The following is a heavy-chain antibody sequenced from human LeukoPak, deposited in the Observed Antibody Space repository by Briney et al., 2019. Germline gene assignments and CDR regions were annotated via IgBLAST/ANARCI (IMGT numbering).Heavy chain of an antibody. J-gene: IGHJ4*02. CDR3: AKYYYDFWSGYPYYFDY. V-gene: IGHV3-23*01. CDR2: VSGSGHST. CDR1: GFTFSSYV. Sequence: GGSLRLSCAASGASGFTFSSYVVTWVRQAPGKGLEWVSSVSGSGHSTYYTDSVKGRFTISRDNSKNTLYLQMNSLRPEDTAVYYCAKYYYDFWSGYPYYFDYWGQGTLVTVSS. D-gene: IGHD3-3*01.